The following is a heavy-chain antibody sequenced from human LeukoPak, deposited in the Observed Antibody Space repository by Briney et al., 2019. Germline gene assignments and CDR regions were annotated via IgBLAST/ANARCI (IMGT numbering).Heavy chain of an antibody. V-gene: IGHV3-7*03. CDR2: INHNGNVN. J-gene: IGHJ6*02. D-gene: IGHD3-16*01. CDR1: VFTFSSDW. CDR3: GRGGGLDV. Sequence: GGSLRLSCAASVFTFSSDWMNWARGAPGKGLEWVDSINHNGNVNYYVESVKGRFNISRDNAKNSLYLQMSNLRAEDTAVYFCGRGGGLDVWGQGATVTVSS.